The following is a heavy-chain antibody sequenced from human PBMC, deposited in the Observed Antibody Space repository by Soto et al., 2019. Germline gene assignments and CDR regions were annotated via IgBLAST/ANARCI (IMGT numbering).Heavy chain of an antibody. J-gene: IGHJ3*02. V-gene: IGHV3-11*01. Sequence: GGSLRLSCAASGFTFSDYYMSWIRQAPGKGLEWVSYISSSGSTIYYADSVKGRFTISRDNAKNSLYLQMNSLRAEDTAVYYCARHYARWSGPFHAFDIWGQGTMVTVSS. D-gene: IGHD3-3*01. CDR3: ARHYARWSGPFHAFDI. CDR2: ISSSGSTI. CDR1: GFTFSDYY.